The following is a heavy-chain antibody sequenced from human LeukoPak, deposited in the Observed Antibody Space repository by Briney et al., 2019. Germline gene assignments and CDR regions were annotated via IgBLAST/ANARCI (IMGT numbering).Heavy chain of an antibody. J-gene: IGHJ4*02. V-gene: IGHV1-8*01. CDR3: ARGDKSRGYGYY. CDR2: MNPNSGNT. CDR1: GYTFTSND. Sequence: ASVKVSCKASGYTFTSNDINWVRQATGQGLEWMGWMNPNSGNTGYAQKFQGRVTMTRNASISTAYMELSSLRSEDTAVYYCARGDKSRGYGYYWGQGTLVTVSS. D-gene: IGHD3-10*01.